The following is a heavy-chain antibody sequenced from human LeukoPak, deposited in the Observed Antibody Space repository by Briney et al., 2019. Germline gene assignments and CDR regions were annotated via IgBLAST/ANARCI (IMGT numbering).Heavy chain of an antibody. CDR2: MNPNSGNT. J-gene: IGHJ6*02. Sequence: ASVKVSCKASGYTFTSYDINWVRQATGQGLEWMGWMNPNSGNTGYAQKFQGRVTMTRNTSISTAYMELSSLRSEDTAVYYCARGSLLSVSLLLWFGESNYYYYYGMDVWGQGTTVTVSS. V-gene: IGHV1-8*01. D-gene: IGHD3-10*01. CDR1: GYTFTSYD. CDR3: ARGSLLSVSLLLWFGESNYYYYYGMDV.